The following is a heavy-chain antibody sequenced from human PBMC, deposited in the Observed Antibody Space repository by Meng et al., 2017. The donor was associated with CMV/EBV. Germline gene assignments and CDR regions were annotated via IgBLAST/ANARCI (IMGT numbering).Heavy chain of an antibody. CDR2: IRSKAYGGAT. V-gene: IGHV3-49*04. CDR3: TRDITMVRGVIGRGMDV. D-gene: IGHD3-10*01. Sequence: GESLKISCTASGFTFGDYAMSWVRQAPGKGLEWVGFIRSKAYGGATEYAASVKGRFTISRDDSKSIAYLQMNSLKTEDTAVYYCTRDITMVRGVIGRGMDVWGQGTTVPSP. CDR1: GFTFGDYA. J-gene: IGHJ6*02.